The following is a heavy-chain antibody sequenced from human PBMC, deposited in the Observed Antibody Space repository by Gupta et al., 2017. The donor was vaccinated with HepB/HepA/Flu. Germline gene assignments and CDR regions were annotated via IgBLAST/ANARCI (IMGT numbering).Heavy chain of an antibody. D-gene: IGHD2-2*01. CDR1: GFIFSNHF. Sequence: EGQLVESGGDLVQPGESLRLSCAASGFIFSNHFMSWVRQAPGKGLEWVANMNQDGSEKNYVDSVKGRFAISRDNAKNSLYLQMNSLRAEDTAVYYCARYCIKSTCRTSNYMDVWGQGTTVTVSS. V-gene: IGHV3-7*01. CDR3: ARYCIKSTCRTSNYMDV. CDR2: MNQDGSEK. J-gene: IGHJ6*02.